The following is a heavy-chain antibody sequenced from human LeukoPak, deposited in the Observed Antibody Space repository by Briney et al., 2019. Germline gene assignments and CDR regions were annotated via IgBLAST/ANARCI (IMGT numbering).Heavy chain of an antibody. CDR1: GFTFSSYS. CDR2: ISRSSYI. Sequence: GGSLRLSCAASGFTFSSYSMNWVRQAPGKGLEWVSSISRSSYIYYADSVKGRFTISRDNAKNSLYLQMNSLRAEDTAVYYCAREKGAPGYFDYWGQGTLVTVSS. V-gene: IGHV3-21*01. J-gene: IGHJ4*02. CDR3: AREKGAPGYFDY. D-gene: IGHD1-26*01.